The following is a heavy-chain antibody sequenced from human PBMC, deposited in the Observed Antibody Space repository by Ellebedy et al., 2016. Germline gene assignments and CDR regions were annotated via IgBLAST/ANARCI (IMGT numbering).Heavy chain of an antibody. D-gene: IGHD3-22*01. CDR2: IGTAGDT. Sequence: GESLKISXAASGFTFSSYDMHWVRQATGKGLEWVSAIGTAGDTYYPGSVKGRFTISRENAKNSLYLQMNSLRAGDTAVYYCARGRYYYDSSGYYYPYFDYWGQGTLVTVSS. J-gene: IGHJ4*02. CDR3: ARGRYYYDSSGYYYPYFDY. V-gene: IGHV3-13*01. CDR1: GFTFSSYD.